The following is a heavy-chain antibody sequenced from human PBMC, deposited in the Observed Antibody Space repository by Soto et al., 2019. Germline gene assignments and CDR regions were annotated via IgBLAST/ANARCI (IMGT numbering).Heavy chain of an antibody. CDR3: AKDIIRSSVVVALYYYYAMDV. CDR2: IWYDGSNK. Sequence: PGGSLRLSCAASGFTFSSYGMHWVRQAPGKGLEWVALIWYDGSNKYYADSVKGRFTISRDNSKNTLYLQMNSLRAEDTAVYYCAKDIIRSSVVVALYYYYAMDVWGQGTTVTVSS. D-gene: IGHD2-15*01. V-gene: IGHV3-30*02. J-gene: IGHJ6*02. CDR1: GFTFSSYG.